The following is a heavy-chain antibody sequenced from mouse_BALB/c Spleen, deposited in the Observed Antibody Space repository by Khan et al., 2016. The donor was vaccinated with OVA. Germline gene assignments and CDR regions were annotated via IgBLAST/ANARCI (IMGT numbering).Heavy chain of an antibody. CDR1: GDSITSGY. J-gene: IGHJ3*01. CDR3: ACELRGFTY. CDR2: ISYSGNT. Sequence: EVQLQESGPSLVKPSQTLSLTCSVTGDSITSGYWNWIRKSPGNKLEYMGYISYSGNTYYNPSLKCRISITRDTSKYQYYLQLNSVTAEDTATYYCACELRGFTYWGQGTLVTVSA. V-gene: IGHV3-8*02. D-gene: IGHD1-1*01.